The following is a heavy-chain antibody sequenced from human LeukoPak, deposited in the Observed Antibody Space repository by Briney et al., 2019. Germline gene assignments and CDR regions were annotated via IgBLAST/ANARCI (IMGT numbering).Heavy chain of an antibody. Sequence: GGSLRLSCAASGFTFSSYSMNWVRQAPGKGLEWVSSISSSSYIYYADSVKGRFTISRDNAKNSLYLQMNSLRAEDTAVYYCATEQVGATMDYWGQGTLVTVSS. CDR1: GFTFSSYS. CDR2: ISSSSYI. CDR3: ATEQVGATMDY. J-gene: IGHJ4*02. V-gene: IGHV3-21*01. D-gene: IGHD1-26*01.